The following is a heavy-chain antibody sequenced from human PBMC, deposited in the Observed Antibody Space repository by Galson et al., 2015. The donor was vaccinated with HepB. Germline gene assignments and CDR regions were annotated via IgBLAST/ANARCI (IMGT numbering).Heavy chain of an antibody. J-gene: IGHJ4*02. V-gene: IGHV3-33*08. CDR2: IWHDGSNK. CDR3: ARGIAVAGPELDY. D-gene: IGHD6-19*01. Sequence: SLRLSCAASGFTFSSYGMHWVRQAPGKGLEWVAVIWHDGSNKYYTDSVKGRFTISRDNSKNTLYLQMDRLRAEDTAVYYCARGIAVAGPELDYWGQGTLVTVSS. CDR1: GFTFSSYG.